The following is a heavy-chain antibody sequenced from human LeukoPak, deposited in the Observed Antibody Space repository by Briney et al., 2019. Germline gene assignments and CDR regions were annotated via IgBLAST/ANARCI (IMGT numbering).Heavy chain of an antibody. CDR2: IYTSGST. CDR1: GDSISSFY. Sequence: SETLSLTCTVSGDSISSFYWSWIRQPAGKGLEWIGRIYTSGSTNYNPSLKSRVTMSVDTSKNQFSLKLSSVTAADTAVYYCASGGFGRRAARLFDYWGQGTLVTVSS. D-gene: IGHD6-6*01. CDR3: ASGGFGRRAARLFDY. J-gene: IGHJ4*02. V-gene: IGHV4-4*07.